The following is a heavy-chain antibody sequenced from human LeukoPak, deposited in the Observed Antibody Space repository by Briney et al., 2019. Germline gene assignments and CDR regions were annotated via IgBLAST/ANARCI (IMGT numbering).Heavy chain of an antibody. Sequence: GETLTLSCAASGFPFNTYNMNWVRHPPGQGLEWVSSISSSSTHIYYADLVKGRFTISTDNAKNSLYLQMNSLGVEHTAVYYCARDRRYCSSTSCYPYSYYGMDVWGEGATVTVSP. J-gene: IGHJ6*01. V-gene: IGHV3-21*01. CDR3: ARDRRYCSSTSCYPYSYYGMDV. D-gene: IGHD2-2*01. CDR1: GFPFNTYN. CDR2: ISSSSTHI.